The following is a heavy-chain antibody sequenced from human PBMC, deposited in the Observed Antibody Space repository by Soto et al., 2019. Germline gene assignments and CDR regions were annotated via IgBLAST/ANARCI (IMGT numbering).Heavy chain of an antibody. CDR1: GFTFSDDY. V-gene: IGHV3-11*01. CDR2: ISSSGGTI. D-gene: IGHD5-18*01. Sequence: PGGSLRLSCGASGFTFSDDYMSWIRQAPGKGLEWVSYISSSGGTIYCADSVKGRFTISRDNAKNSLFLQMNSLRADDTAVYYCARASSPRDPWLDYWGQGALVTVSS. J-gene: IGHJ4*02. CDR3: ARASSPRDPWLDY.